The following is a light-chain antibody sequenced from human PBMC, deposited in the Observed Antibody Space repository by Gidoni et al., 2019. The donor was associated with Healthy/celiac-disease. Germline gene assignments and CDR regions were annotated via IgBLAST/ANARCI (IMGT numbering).Light chain of an antibody. CDR3: QQYGSSPPRHT. Sequence: IVLTQSPGTLSLSPGERATLPCRASQSVSSSYLAWYQQKPGQAPRLLIYGASSRATGIPDRFSGSGSGTDFTLTISRLEPEDCAVYYCQQYGSSPPRHTFXQXTKLEIK. J-gene: IGKJ2*01. CDR1: QSVSSSY. CDR2: GAS. V-gene: IGKV3-20*01.